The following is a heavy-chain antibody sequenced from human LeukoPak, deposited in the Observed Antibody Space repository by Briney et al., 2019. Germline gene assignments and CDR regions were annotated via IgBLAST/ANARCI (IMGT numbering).Heavy chain of an antibody. J-gene: IGHJ5*02. V-gene: IGHV4-39*07. CDR2: IYYSGST. CDR3: ARDYLYYGDYRGNGSDP. Sequence: SETLSLTCTVSGGSISSSSYYWGWNRQPPGKGLEWIGSIYYSGSTYYNPSLKSRVTISVDTSKNQFSLKLSSVTAADTAVYYCARDYLYYGDYRGNGSDPWGQGTLVTVSS. D-gene: IGHD4-17*01. CDR1: GGSISSSSYY.